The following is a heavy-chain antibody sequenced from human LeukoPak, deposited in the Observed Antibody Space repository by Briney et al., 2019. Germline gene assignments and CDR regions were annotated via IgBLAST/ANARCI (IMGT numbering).Heavy chain of an antibody. Sequence: SETLSLTCTVSGGSISSGGYYWSWIRQHPGKGLEWIGYIYYSGSTYYNPSLKSRVTISVDTSKNQFSLKLSSVTAADTAVYYCAVGGSGESIDYWGQGTLVTVSS. CDR3: AVGGSGESIDY. J-gene: IGHJ4*02. CDR2: IYYSGST. D-gene: IGHD3-10*01. CDR1: GGSISSGGYY. V-gene: IGHV4-31*03.